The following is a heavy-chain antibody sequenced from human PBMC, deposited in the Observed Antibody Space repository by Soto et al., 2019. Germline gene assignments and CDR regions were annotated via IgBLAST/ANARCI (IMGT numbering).Heavy chain of an antibody. J-gene: IGHJ4*02. D-gene: IGHD3-10*02. V-gene: IGHV3-23*01. CDR3: AIVRVADSSLDH. CDR1: GFTLDTFV. Sequence: EVQLLESGGGWGQPGGSLRLSCAASGFTLDTFVMSWVRQVAGKGLEWVSTVTASGGRAYYADSVKGRFTISRDNSKSTLFLHMNRPTAEDTAIYFCAIVRVADSSLDHWGQGTLVTVSS. CDR2: VTASGGRA.